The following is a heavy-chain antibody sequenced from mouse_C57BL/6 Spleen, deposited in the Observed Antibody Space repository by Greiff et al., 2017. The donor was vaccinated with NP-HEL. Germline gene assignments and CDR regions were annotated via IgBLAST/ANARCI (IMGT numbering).Heavy chain of an antibody. V-gene: IGHV1-85*01. CDR1: GYTFTSYD. CDR2: IYTSDGSI. CDR3: ASDVY. Sequence: VKLQQSGPGLVKPGASVKLSCTASGYTFTSYDINWVKQRPGQGLEWIGWIYTSDGSIKYNEKFKGQATLTIDTSSSTAYMELHSLTSEDSAVYCCASDVYWGQGTTLTVSS. J-gene: IGHJ2*01. D-gene: IGHD2-3*01.